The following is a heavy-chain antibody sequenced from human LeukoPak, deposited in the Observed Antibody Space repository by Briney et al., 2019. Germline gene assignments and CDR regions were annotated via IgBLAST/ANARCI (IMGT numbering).Heavy chain of an antibody. CDR3: ASSPVGATDY. CDR1: GGSFSGYY. CDR2: VNHGGST. V-gene: IGHV4-34*01. Sequence: IPSETLSLTCAVYGGSFSGYYWSWIRQPPGKGLEWIGEVNHGGSTNYNLSLKNRVTISVDTSKNQFSLKLSSVTAADTAVYYCASSPVGATDYWGQGTLVTVSS. D-gene: IGHD1-26*01. J-gene: IGHJ4*02.